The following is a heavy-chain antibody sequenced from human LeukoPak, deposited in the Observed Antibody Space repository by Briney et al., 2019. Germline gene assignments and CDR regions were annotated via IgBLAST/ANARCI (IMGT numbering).Heavy chain of an antibody. J-gene: IGHJ4*02. Sequence: SETLSLTCTVSGASIENHYWSWIRQPAGKGLEWIGRIYTSGSTNYNPSLKSRVTMSVDTSKNQFSLKLSSVTAADTAVYYCASLYSYGGGLDYWGQGTLVTVSS. CDR1: GASIENHY. D-gene: IGHD5-18*01. CDR2: IYTSGST. CDR3: ASLYSYGGGLDY. V-gene: IGHV4-4*07.